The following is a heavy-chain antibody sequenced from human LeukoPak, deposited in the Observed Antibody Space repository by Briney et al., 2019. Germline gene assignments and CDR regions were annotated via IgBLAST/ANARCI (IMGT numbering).Heavy chain of an antibody. CDR2: ISGSGGST. J-gene: IGHJ4*02. CDR1: GFTFSSYS. CDR3: AKVGLHPRVVPAAAVEY. D-gene: IGHD2-2*01. V-gene: IGHV3-23*01. Sequence: GGSLRLSCAASGFTFSSYSMNWVRQAPGKGLEWVSAISGSGGSTYYADSVKGRFTISRDNSKNTLYLQMNSLRAEDTAVYYCAKVGLHPRVVPAAAVEYWGQGTLVTVSS.